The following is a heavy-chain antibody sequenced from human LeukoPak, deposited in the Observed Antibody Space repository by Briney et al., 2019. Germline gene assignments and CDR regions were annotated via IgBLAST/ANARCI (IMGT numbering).Heavy chain of an antibody. CDR1: GYTFTSYY. V-gene: IGHV1-46*01. CDR2: INPSGGST. D-gene: IGHD6-19*01. Sequence: ASVKVSCKASGYTFTSYYMHWVRQAPGQGLEWMGIINPSGGSTSYAQKFQGRVTMTRDTSTSTVYMELSGLRSEDTAVYYCARGSSQAVAGTGYYYGMDVWGQGTTVTVSS. J-gene: IGHJ6*02. CDR3: ARGSSQAVAGTGYYYGMDV.